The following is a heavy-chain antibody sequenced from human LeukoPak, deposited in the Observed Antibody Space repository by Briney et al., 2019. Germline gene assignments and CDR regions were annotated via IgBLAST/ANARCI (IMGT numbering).Heavy chain of an antibody. V-gene: IGHV4-39*01. D-gene: IGHD4-17*01. CDR2: IYYSGST. J-gene: IGHJ4*02. Sequence: SETLSLTCSVSGGSISSSSYYWGWIRQPPGKGLEWIGTIYYSGSTYYNPSLKSRVTISVDTSQKQFSLKLSSVTAADTAVYYCARLRSTVTILYYFDYWGQGTLVTVSS. CDR3: ARLRSTVTILYYFDY. CDR1: GGSISSSSYY.